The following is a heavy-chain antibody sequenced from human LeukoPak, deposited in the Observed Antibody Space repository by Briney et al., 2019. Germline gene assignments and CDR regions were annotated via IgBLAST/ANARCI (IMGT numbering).Heavy chain of an antibody. Sequence: SETLSLTCAVSGGSISSGGYSWSWIRQPPGKSLEWIGYIYHSGSTYYNPSLKSRVTISVDRSKNQFSLKLSSVTAADTAVYYCARGYKSGSSSPRYFDLWGRGTLVTVSS. D-gene: IGHD6-6*01. CDR1: GGSISSGGYS. CDR3: ARGYKSGSSSPRYFDL. V-gene: IGHV4-30-2*01. J-gene: IGHJ2*01. CDR2: IYHSGST.